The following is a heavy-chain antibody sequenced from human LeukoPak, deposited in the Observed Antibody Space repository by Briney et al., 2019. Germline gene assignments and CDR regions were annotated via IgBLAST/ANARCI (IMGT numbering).Heavy chain of an antibody. D-gene: IGHD4/OR15-4a*01. CDR2: ISGSGGST. V-gene: IGHV3-23*01. Sequence: GGSLRLSCAASGFTFTSYAMTWVRQAPGKGLEWVSAISGSGGSTYYADSVKGRFTISRDNSKNTLYLQMNSLRAEDTAVYYCARRAGAYSHPYDYWGQGTLVTVSS. CDR1: GFTFTSYA. J-gene: IGHJ4*02. CDR3: ARRAGAYSHPYDY.